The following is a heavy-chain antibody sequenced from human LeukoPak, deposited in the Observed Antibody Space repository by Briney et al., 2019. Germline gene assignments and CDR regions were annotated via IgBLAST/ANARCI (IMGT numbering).Heavy chain of an antibody. CDR3: ARDQFGIAAAGITDY. Sequence: HGGSLRLSRAASGFTVSSNYMSWVRQAPGEGLEWVSVIYSGGSTYYADSVKGRFTISRDNSKNTLYLQMNSLRAEDTAVYYCARDQFGIAAAGITDYWGQGTLVTVSS. CDR2: IYSGGST. CDR1: GFTVSSNY. J-gene: IGHJ4*02. V-gene: IGHV3-53*01. D-gene: IGHD6-13*01.